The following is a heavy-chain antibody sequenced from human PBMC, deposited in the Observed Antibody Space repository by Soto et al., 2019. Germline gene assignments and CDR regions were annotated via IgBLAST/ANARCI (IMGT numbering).Heavy chain of an antibody. CDR1: GFTFSSYG. V-gene: IGHV3-30*18. Sequence: GGSLRLSCAAAGFTFSSYGMHWVRQAPGKGLEWVAVISYDGSNKYYADSVKGRFTISRDNSKNTLYLQMNSLRAEDTAVYYCANEQWLAFDYWGQGTLVTVSS. CDR3: ANEQWLAFDY. J-gene: IGHJ4*02. CDR2: ISYDGSNK. D-gene: IGHD6-19*01.